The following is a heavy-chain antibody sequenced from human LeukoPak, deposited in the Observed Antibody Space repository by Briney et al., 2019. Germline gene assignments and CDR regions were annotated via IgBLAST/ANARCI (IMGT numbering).Heavy chain of an antibody. D-gene: IGHD2-8*01. CDR2: ISAYNGNT. J-gene: IGHJ6*03. V-gene: IGHV1-18*01. CDR3: ARSVLGGEFVLMSHYYYMDV. Sequence: GASVKVSCKASGYTFTSYGISWVRQAPGQGLEWMGWISAYNGNTNYAQKLRGRVTMTTDTSTSTAYMELRSLRSDDTAVYYCARSVLGGEFVLMSHYYYMDVWGKGTTVTVSS. CDR1: GYTFTSYG.